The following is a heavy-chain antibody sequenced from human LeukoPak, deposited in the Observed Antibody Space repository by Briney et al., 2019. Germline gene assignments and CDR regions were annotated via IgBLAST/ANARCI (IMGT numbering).Heavy chain of an antibody. Sequence: LRLSCAASGFTFSSYAMSWVRQPPGKGLEWIGYIYYSGSTYYNPSLKSRVTISVDTSKNQFSLKLSSVTAADTAVYYCARATLSSGYYQDLDYWGQGTLVTVSS. CDR1: GFTFSSYA. J-gene: IGHJ4*02. D-gene: IGHD3-22*01. V-gene: IGHV4-30-4*08. CDR3: ARATLSSGYYQDLDY. CDR2: IYYSGST.